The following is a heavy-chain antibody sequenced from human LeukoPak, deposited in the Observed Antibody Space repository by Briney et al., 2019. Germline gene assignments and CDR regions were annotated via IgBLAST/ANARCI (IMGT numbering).Heavy chain of an antibody. J-gene: IGHJ4*02. CDR3: ARGGYSSGPDDY. D-gene: IGHD5-18*01. CDR1: GGSITNGGYY. CDR2: ISYSGST. V-gene: IGHV4-31*03. Sequence: SQTLSLTCTVSGGSITNGGYYWSWIRQHPGKGLEWIGYISYSGSTYYNPSLKSRVTISVDTSKNQFSLKLSSVTAADTAVYYCARGGYSSGPDDYWGQGTLVTVSS.